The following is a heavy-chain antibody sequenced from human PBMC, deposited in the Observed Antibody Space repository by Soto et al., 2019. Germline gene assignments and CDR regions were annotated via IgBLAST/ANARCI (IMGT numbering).Heavy chain of an antibody. V-gene: IGHV1-8*02. D-gene: IGHD3-3*01. J-gene: IGHJ3*02. Sequence: ASVKVSCKAYVYTFTSYGISWVRQATGQGLEWMGWMNPNSGNTGYAQKFQGRVTMTRNTSISTAYMELSSLRSEDTAVYYCASLHYDFWSGYTDAFDIWGQGTMVTVSS. CDR2: MNPNSGNT. CDR3: ASLHYDFWSGYTDAFDI. CDR1: VYTFTSYG.